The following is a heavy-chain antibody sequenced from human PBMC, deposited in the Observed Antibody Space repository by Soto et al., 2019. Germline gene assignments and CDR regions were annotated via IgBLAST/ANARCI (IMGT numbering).Heavy chain of an antibody. CDR2: MNPNSGNT. V-gene: IGHV1-8*01. Sequence: QVQLVQSGAEVKKPGASVKVYCKASGYTFTSYDINWVRQATGQGLEYLGWMNPNSGNTGYVQKFQGRVTMTRDTSISTAYMELSSLRSEDTAVYFCARGVKYGAYSRWFDPWGQGTLVTVSS. J-gene: IGHJ5*02. CDR3: ARGVKYGAYSRWFDP. D-gene: IGHD4-17*01. CDR1: GYTFTSYD.